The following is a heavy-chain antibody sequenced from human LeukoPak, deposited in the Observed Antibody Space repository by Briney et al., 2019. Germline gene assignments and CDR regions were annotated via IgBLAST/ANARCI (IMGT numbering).Heavy chain of an antibody. J-gene: IGHJ4*02. V-gene: IGHV4-38-2*02. D-gene: IGHD3-10*01. CDR1: GYSISSGSF. CDR3: ARVGKLHYYGSGIH. CDR2: IYYSGST. Sequence: SETLSLTCIVSGYSISSGSFWGWIRQPPGKGLEWIGSIYYSGSTYYNPSLKSRVTISVDTSKNQFSLKLSSVTAADTAVYYCARVGKLHYYGSGIHWGQGTLVTVSS.